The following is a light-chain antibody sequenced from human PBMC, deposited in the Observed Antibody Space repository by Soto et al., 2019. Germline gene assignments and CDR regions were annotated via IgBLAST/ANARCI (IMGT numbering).Light chain of an antibody. CDR2: GAS. CDR3: QQYNNWPRT. V-gene: IGKV3-15*01. Sequence: EIVLTQSPDAVSLSPGERATLSCRASQSVGTSLAWYQQKPGQAPRLLIYGASTRATGIPARFSGSGSGTEFTLTISSLQSEDFAVYYCQQYNNWPRTFGQGTKVDI. J-gene: IGKJ1*01. CDR1: QSVGTS.